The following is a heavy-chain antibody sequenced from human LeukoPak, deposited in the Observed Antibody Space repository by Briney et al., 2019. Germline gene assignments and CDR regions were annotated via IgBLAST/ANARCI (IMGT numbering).Heavy chain of an antibody. D-gene: IGHD6-19*01. CDR1: GYTFTGYY. Sequence: ASVKVSCKASGYTFTGYYMHWVRQAPGQGLEWMGWINPNSGGTNYAQKFQGRVTMTRDTSISTAYMKLSRLRSDDTAVYYCARVGSSGWYDDYYYGMDVWGQGTTVTVSS. J-gene: IGHJ6*02. V-gene: IGHV1-2*02. CDR2: INPNSGGT. CDR3: ARVGSSGWYDDYYYGMDV.